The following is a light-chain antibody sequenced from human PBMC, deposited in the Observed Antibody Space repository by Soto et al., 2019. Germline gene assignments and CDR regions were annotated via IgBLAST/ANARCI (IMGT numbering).Light chain of an antibody. V-gene: IGKV3-11*01. CDR1: QSVSSY. J-gene: IGKJ1*01. CDR2: DAS. Sequence: EIVLTQSPGTLSLSPGEKTTLSCRASQSVSSYLAWYQQKPGQAPRLLIYDASTRATGISARFSGSGSGTDFTLTISSLEPDFFAVYYCQQRTISLVTFGQGNK. CDR3: QQRTISLVT.